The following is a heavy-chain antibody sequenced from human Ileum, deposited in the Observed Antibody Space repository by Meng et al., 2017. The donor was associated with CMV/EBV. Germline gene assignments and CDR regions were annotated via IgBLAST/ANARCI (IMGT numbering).Heavy chain of an antibody. CDR1: GGSFSIFP. CDR2: RNHHGTT. V-gene: IGHV4-34*01. J-gene: IGHJ4*02. Sequence: GPGLVKLATPRAPTCRVYGGSFSIFPWTCIRQPPGKGPDWIGGRNHHGTTNYSPSLKRRVTISIDTSKKQFSLRLSSLTAADTAVYYCTRGRVGDWGFDFWGQGTLVTVSS. CDR3: TRGRVGDWGFDF. D-gene: IGHD1-26*01.